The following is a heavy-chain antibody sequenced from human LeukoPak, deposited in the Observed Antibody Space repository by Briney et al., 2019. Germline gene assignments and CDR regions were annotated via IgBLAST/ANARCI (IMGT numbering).Heavy chain of an antibody. CDR3: AYSSSWYDY. J-gene: IGHJ4*02. CDR2: ISAYNGNT. V-gene: IGHV1-18*01. Sequence: ASVKVSCKASGYTFTSYGISWVRQAPGQGLEWMGWISAYNGNTNYAQKFQGRVTMTRDTSISTAYMELSRLRSDDTAVYYCAYSSSWYDYWGQGTLVTVSS. CDR1: GYTFTSYG. D-gene: IGHD6-13*01.